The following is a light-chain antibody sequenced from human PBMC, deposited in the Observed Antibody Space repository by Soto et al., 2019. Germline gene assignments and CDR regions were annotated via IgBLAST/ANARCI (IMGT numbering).Light chain of an antibody. V-gene: IGKV3-11*01. Sequence: EIVLTQSPATLSLFPGERATLSCRASQSVRTYLAWYQQTPGQAPRLLISDASKKATGIPDRFSGSGSGTDFTLTISSLEAEDSAVYYCHQRSNWPRTFGGGSKVEIK. CDR1: QSVRTY. CDR2: DAS. CDR3: HQRSNWPRT. J-gene: IGKJ4*01.